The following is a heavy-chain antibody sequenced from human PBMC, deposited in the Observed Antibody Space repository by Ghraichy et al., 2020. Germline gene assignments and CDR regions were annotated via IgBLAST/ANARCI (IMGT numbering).Heavy chain of an antibody. J-gene: IGHJ4*02. Sequence: SETLSLTCAVYGGSFSGYYWSWIRQPPGKGLEWIGEINHSGSTNYNPSLKSRVTISVDTSKNQFSLKLSSVTAADTAVYYCARERWELRNFDYWAREPWSPSPQ. CDR2: INHSGST. D-gene: IGHD1-26*01. CDR1: GGSFSGYY. CDR3: ARERWELRNFDY. V-gene: IGHV4-34*01.